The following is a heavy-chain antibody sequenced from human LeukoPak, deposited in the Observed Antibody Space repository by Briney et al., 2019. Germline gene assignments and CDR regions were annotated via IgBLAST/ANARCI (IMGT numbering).Heavy chain of an antibody. CDR1: GGTFSSYA. D-gene: IGHD4-23*01. V-gene: IGHV1-69*04. Sequence: SVKVSCKASGGTFSSYAISWVRQAPGQGLEWMGRIIPILGIANYAQKFQGRVTITADKSTSTAYMELSSLRSEDTAVYYCARQGLGYGGSQPPEYYYYYYGMDVWGQGTTVTVSS. CDR3: ARQGLGYGGSQPPEYYYYYYGMDV. J-gene: IGHJ6*02. CDR2: IIPILGIA.